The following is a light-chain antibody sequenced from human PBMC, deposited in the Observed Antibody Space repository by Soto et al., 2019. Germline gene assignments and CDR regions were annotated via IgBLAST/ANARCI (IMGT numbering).Light chain of an antibody. CDR3: GAWDSGLSAVV. J-gene: IGLJ2*01. CDR1: SSNIGNNY. CDR2: DND. Sequence: QSVLTQPPSVSAAPGQKVTISCSGSSSNIGNNYVSWYQQLPGTAPKLLIYDNDKRPSGTPDRFSGSKSGTSATLGITGLQTGDEAHYYCGAWDSGLSAVVFGGGTKVTVL. V-gene: IGLV1-51*01.